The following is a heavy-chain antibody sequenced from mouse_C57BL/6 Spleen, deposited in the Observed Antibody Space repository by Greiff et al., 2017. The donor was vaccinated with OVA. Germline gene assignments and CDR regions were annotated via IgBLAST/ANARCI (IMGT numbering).Heavy chain of an antibody. CDR1: GYTFTSYW. V-gene: IGHV1-64*01. CDR2: IHPNSGST. Sequence: QVQLQQSGAELVKPGASVKLSCKASGYTFTSYWMHWVKQRPGQGLEWIGMIHPNSGSTNYNEKFKSKATLTVDKSSSTAYMQLSSLTSEDAAVYDSARSYYGNYEDYFDYWGQGTTLTVSS. CDR3: ARSYYGNYEDYFDY. D-gene: IGHD2-10*01. J-gene: IGHJ2*01.